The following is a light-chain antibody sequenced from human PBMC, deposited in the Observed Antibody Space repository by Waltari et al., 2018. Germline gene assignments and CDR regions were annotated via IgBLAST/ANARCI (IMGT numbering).Light chain of an antibody. J-gene: IGLJ2*01. Sequence: QSALTQPASVSGSPGQSITIPCTGTRSDIGGYNSVSCYQQHPDTAPKLILYDVTKRPSGVSHRFSASKSGNTASLSISGLQADDEAVYHCSSYAGSSTVVFGGGTKLTVL. CDR2: DVT. CDR1: RSDIGGYNS. V-gene: IGLV2-14*03. CDR3: SSYAGSSTVV.